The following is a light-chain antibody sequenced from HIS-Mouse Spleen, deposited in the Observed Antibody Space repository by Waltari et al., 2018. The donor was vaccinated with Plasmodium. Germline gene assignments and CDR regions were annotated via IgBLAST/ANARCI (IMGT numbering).Light chain of an antibody. Sequence: EIVMTQSPATLSVSPGERATLSCRASQSVSSNLAWYQQKPGQAPRLLIYGASTRATDIPARFSCSGSGTEFTLTISRLQSEDFAVYYCQQYNNWSFTFGPGTKVDIK. J-gene: IGKJ3*01. V-gene: IGKV3-15*01. CDR1: QSVSSN. CDR2: GAS. CDR3: QQYNNWSFT.